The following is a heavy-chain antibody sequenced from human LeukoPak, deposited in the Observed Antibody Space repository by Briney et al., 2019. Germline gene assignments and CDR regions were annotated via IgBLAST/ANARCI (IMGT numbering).Heavy chain of an antibody. CDR3: ARDSQASYYDFWSGYQSNWFDP. V-gene: IGHV1-3*01. J-gene: IGHJ5*02. Sequence: ASVKVSCKDSGYTFTSYAMHWVRQAPGQRLEWMGWINAGNGNTKYSQKFQGRVTITRDTSASTAYMELSSLRSEDTAVYYCARDSQASYYDFWSGYQSNWFDPWGQGTLVTVSS. CDR2: INAGNGNT. D-gene: IGHD3-3*01. CDR1: GYTFTSYA.